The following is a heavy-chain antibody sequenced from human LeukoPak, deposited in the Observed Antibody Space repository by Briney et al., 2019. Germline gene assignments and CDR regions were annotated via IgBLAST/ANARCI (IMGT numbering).Heavy chain of an antibody. CDR1: GGTFSIYA. D-gene: IGHD6-13*01. CDR2: IIPIFGTA. V-gene: IGHV1-69*13. Sequence: SVKVSCKASGGTFSIYAISWVRQAPGQGLEWMGGIIPIFGTANYAQKFQGRVTITADESTSTAYMELSSLRSEDTAVYYCARGSSSWYPDYNWFDPWGQGTLVTVSS. J-gene: IGHJ5*02. CDR3: ARGSSSWYPDYNWFDP.